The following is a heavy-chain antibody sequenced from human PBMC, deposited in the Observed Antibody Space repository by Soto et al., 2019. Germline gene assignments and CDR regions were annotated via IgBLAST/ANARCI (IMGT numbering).Heavy chain of an antibody. Sequence: GGSLRLSCAASGFTFSSYGINWVRQAPGKGLEWVSYIATTSSTIYYADSVKGRFIISRDNAKNSLFLQMNSLRDADTAVYYCARVRDYYGMDVWGQGTTVTVSS. CDR3: ARVRDYYGMDV. V-gene: IGHV3-48*02. CDR1: GFTFSSYG. J-gene: IGHJ6*02. CDR2: IATTSSTI.